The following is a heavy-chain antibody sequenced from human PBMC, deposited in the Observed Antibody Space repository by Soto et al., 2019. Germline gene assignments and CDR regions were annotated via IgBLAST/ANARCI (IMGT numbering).Heavy chain of an antibody. Sequence: ASVKVSCKVSGYTLTELSMHWVRQAPGKGLEWMGGFDPEDGETIYAQKFQGRVTMTEDTSTDTAYMELSSLRSDDTAVYYCATSSVLMVYATNYYYGMDVWRQGTTVTVSS. CDR2: FDPEDGET. D-gene: IGHD2-8*01. V-gene: IGHV1-24*01. J-gene: IGHJ6*02. CDR1: GYTLTELS. CDR3: ATSSVLMVYATNYYYGMDV.